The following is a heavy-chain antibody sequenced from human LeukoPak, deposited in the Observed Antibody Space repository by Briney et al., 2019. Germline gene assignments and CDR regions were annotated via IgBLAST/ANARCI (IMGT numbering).Heavy chain of an antibody. CDR3: ARRRWLQTSHFDY. V-gene: IGHV4-39*07. J-gene: IGHJ4*02. CDR2: IYYSGST. CDR1: GGSISSSSYY. D-gene: IGHD5-24*01. Sequence: SETLSLTCTVSGGSISSSSYYWGWIRQPPGKGLEWIGSIYYSGSTYYNPSLKSRVTISVDTSKNQFSLKLSSVTAADTAVYYCARRRWLQTSHFDYWGQGTLVTVYS.